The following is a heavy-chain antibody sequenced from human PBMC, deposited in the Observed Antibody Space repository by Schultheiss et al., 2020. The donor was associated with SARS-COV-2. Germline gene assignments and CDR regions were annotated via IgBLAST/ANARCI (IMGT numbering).Heavy chain of an antibody. V-gene: IGHV3-30*18. CDR3: AKDTYDSSGYYPSGFDY. J-gene: IGHJ4*02. Sequence: GGSLRLSCAASGFTFSSYAMSWVRQAPGKGLEWVAVISYDGSNKYYADSVKGRFTISRDNAERTLYLQMNSLRGDDTAVYYCAKDTYDSSGYYPSGFDYWGQGTLVTVSS. D-gene: IGHD3-22*01. CDR1: GFTFSSYA. CDR2: ISYDGSNK.